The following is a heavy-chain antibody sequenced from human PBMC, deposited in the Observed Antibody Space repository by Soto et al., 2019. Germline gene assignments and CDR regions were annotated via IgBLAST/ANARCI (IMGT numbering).Heavy chain of an antibody. CDR3: AKVASYYYDSSGYFDY. V-gene: IGHV3-23*01. CDR2: ISGSGGST. D-gene: IGHD3-22*01. CDR1: GFTFSSYA. J-gene: IGHJ4*02. Sequence: LRLSCAASGFTFSSYAMSWVRRAPGKGLEWVSAISGSGGSTYYADSVKGRFTISRDNSKNTLYLQMNSLRAEDTAVYYCAKVASYYYDSSGYFDYWGQGTLVTVSS.